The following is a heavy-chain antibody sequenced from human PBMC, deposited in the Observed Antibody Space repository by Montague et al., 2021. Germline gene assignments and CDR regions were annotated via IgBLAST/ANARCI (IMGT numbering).Heavy chain of an antibody. CDR1: GGSISSTAYY. V-gene: IGHV4-31*11. CDR3: ARVGATVTAPFDF. J-gene: IGHJ4*02. CDR2: IYYSGST. D-gene: IGHD4-17*01. Sequence: TLSLTCAVSGGSISSTAYYWSWIRQHPRKGLEWIGYIYYSGSTYYNPSLKSRVTISVDTSQNQFSLNLNTVTAADTAVYYCARVGATVTAPFDFWGQGTLVTVSS.